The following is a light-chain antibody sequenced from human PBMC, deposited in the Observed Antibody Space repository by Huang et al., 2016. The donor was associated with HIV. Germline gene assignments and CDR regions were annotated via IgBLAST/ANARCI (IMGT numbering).Light chain of an antibody. CDR2: KVS. V-gene: IGKV2-30*02. CDR3: IQGTQWPWT. Sequence: DIVMTQSPLSLPVTLGQPASISCRSSQSLVHSDGNTYLNWFQQRPGQSPRRLIYKVSNRDSGVPDRFSGRWSGTDFTLKISRVEAEDVGVYYCIQGTQWPWTFGQGTKVEIK. CDR1: QSLVHSDGNTY. J-gene: IGKJ1*01.